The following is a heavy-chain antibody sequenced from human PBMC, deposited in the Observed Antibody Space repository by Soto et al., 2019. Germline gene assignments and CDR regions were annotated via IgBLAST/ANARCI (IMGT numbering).Heavy chain of an antibody. V-gene: IGHV5-51*01. CDR3: ARQASNGQWYV. J-gene: IGHJ6*02. Sequence: GESLNISCTGSGYSFTSYWIGWVRQMPGKGLAWMGIMYPGDSDIRYSPSFQGQVTISANKSISTAYLQWSSLKASDTAMYYCARQASNGQWYVWGQGTTVTVSS. CDR1: GYSFTSYW. D-gene: IGHD6-19*01. CDR2: MYPGDSDI.